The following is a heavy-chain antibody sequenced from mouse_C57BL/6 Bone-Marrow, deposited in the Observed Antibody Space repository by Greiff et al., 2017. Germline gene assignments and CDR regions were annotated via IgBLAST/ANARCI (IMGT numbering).Heavy chain of an antibody. V-gene: IGHV5-6*01. J-gene: IGHJ3*01. CDR2: ISRGGSYT. Sequence: EVQLVESGGDLVKPGGSLKLSCAASGFTFSSYGMSWVRQTPDKRLEWVATISRGGSYTYYPDSVKGRVTISRDNAKNTLYLQMSSLKSEDTAMYYCARGPTVEKAYWGQGTLVTVSA. D-gene: IGHD1-1*01. CDR3: ARGPTVEKAY. CDR1: GFTFSSYG.